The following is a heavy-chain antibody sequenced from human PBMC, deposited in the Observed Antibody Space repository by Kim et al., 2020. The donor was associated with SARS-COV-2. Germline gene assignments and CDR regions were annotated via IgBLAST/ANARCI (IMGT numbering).Heavy chain of an antibody. J-gene: IGHJ4*02. Sequence: SVKGRFTISRDNSKNTLYLQMNSLRAEDTAVYYCARPQDGFGELYPRCDYWGQGTLVTVSS. CDR3: ARPQDGFGELYPRCDY. V-gene: IGHV3-30*01. D-gene: IGHD3-10*01.